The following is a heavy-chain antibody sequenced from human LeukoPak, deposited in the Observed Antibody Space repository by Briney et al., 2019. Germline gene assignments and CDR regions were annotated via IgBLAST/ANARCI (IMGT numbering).Heavy chain of an antibody. J-gene: IGHJ3*02. V-gene: IGHV4-31*03. CDR1: GGSISSGGYY. D-gene: IGHD6-13*01. CDR3: ARDGGGTSSSWFPDAFDI. Sequence: PSETLSLTCTVSGGSISSGGYYWSWIRQHPGKGLERIGYIYYSGSTYYNPSLKSRVTISVDTSKNQFSLKLSSVTAADTAVYYCARDGGGTSSSWFPDAFDIWGQGTMVTVSS. CDR2: IYYSGST.